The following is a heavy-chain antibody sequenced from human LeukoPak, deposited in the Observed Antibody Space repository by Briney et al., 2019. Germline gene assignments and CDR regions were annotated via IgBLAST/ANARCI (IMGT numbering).Heavy chain of an antibody. V-gene: IGHV1-18*01. CDR3: ARDQNIAGRPDY. CDR2: ISGYNGHT. J-gene: IGHJ4*02. D-gene: IGHD6-6*01. CDR1: GYTFPDYG. Sequence: ASVKVSCRASGYTFPDYGISWVRQAPGQGLEWVGWISGYNGHTNYAQKFQGRVTMTTDTSTSTVYMELRTLRSDDTAVYYCARDQNIAGRPDYWGQGTLVTVS.